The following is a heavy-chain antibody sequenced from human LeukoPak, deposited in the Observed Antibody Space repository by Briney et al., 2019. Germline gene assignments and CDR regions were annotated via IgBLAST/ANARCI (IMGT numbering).Heavy chain of an antibody. Sequence: GASVKVSCTVSGYTLTELSMHWVRQAPGKGLEWMGGFDPEDGETIYAQKFQGRVTMTEDTSTDTAYMELSSLRSEDTAVYYCATVVRGVNAFDIWGQGTMVTVSS. CDR3: ATVVRGVNAFDI. CDR1: GYTLTELS. D-gene: IGHD3-10*01. CDR2: FDPEDGET. J-gene: IGHJ3*02. V-gene: IGHV1-24*01.